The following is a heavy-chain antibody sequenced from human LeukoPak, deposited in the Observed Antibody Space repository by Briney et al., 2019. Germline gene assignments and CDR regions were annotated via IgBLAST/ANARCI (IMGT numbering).Heavy chain of an antibody. V-gene: IGHV4-61*02. D-gene: IGHD4-17*01. CDR2: IYTSGST. J-gene: IGHJ3*02. CDR3: ARDTVTTGSDAFDI. Sequence: SQTLSLTCAVSGDSISSGNYYWSWIRQPAGKGLEWIGRIYTSGSTNYNPSLKSRVTMSVDTSKEQFSLKLSSVTAADTAVYYCARDTVTTGSDAFDIWGQGTMVTVSS. CDR1: GDSISSGNYY.